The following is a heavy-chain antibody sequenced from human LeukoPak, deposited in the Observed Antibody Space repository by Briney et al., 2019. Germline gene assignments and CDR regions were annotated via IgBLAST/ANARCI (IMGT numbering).Heavy chain of an antibody. D-gene: IGHD3-22*01. V-gene: IGHV3-48*04. Sequence: PGGSLRLSCAASGFTFSSYAMNWVRQAPGKGLEWVSHISSSGTAIFYADSVKGRFTISRDNAKNSLYLQMNSLRAEDTAVYYCARDGTLYEGYYYGLDYWGQGSLVTVSS. CDR1: GFTFSSYA. J-gene: IGHJ4*02. CDR2: ISSSGTAI. CDR3: ARDGTLYEGYYYGLDY.